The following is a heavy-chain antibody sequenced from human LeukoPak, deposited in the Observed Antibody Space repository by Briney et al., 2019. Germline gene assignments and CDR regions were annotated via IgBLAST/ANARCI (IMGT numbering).Heavy chain of an antibody. CDR1: GGSISSGSYY. Sequence: SETLSLTCTVSGGSISSGSYYWSWIRQPAGKGLEWIERIYTSGSTNYNPSLKSRVTISVDTSKNQFSLKLSSVTAADTAVYYCASSLLWDIVATIDYWGQGTLVTVSS. CDR2: IYTSGST. J-gene: IGHJ4*02. D-gene: IGHD5-12*01. V-gene: IGHV4-61*02. CDR3: ASSLLWDIVATIDY.